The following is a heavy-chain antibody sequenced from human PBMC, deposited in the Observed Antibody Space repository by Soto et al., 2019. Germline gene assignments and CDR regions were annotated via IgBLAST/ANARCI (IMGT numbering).Heavy chain of an antibody. V-gene: IGHV5-51*01. CDR3: ARLVAAKVATPNPYYYYMDV. Sequence: GESLKISYKGSGYSFTSYLSGWVRQMPGKGLEWMGIIYPGDSDTRYSPSFQGQVTISADKSISTAYLQWSSLKASDTAMYYCARLVAAKVATPNPYYYYMDVWGKGTTVTVSS. J-gene: IGHJ6*03. D-gene: IGHD2-15*01. CDR2: IYPGDSDT. CDR1: GYSFTSYL.